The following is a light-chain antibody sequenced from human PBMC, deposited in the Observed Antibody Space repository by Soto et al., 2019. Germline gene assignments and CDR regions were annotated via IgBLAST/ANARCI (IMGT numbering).Light chain of an antibody. CDR1: QSVTSN. CDR3: QQYNNWPRIT. V-gene: IGKV3-15*01. J-gene: IGKJ5*01. Sequence: EKVSTQSPATLSVSPGERATLSCRASQSVTSNLAWYQQKPGQAPRLLIYGASTRATGIPARFSGSGSGTEFTLTISSLQSEDFAVYYCQQYNNWPRITFGQGTRLEI. CDR2: GAS.